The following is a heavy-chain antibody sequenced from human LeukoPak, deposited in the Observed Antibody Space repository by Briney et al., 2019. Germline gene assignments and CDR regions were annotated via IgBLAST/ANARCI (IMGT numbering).Heavy chain of an antibody. J-gene: IGHJ4*02. CDR3: SRGLDSRKLGY. CDR1: GASFSSGDQY. V-gene: IGHV4-31*03. D-gene: IGHD3-22*01. CDR2: IHPSGML. Sequence: SETLSLTCTVSGASFSSGDQYWNWIRQSPGKGLEWIGSIHPSGMLYNNPSLESRVTISIDTSKNQFCLNLNSVTAANTAVYFCSRGLDSRKLGYWGQGTLVTVSS.